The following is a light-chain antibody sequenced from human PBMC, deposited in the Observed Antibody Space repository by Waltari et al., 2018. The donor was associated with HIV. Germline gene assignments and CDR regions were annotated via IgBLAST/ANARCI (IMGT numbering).Light chain of an antibody. V-gene: IGLV2-14*01. CDR2: EVS. J-gene: IGLJ3*02. CDR1: RSDVGYYIY. Sequence: QSALTQPASVFGSPGQSITIPCPGTRSDVGYYIYFSCFQQHPRQVPKLLLYEVSNRPSGVSYRFSGSKSGNTASLTISGLQAEDEADYYCASYTSTSARVFGGGTKVTVL. CDR3: ASYTSTSARV.